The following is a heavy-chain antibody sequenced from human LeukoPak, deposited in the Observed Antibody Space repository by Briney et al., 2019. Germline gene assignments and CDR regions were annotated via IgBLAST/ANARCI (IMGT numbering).Heavy chain of an antibody. CDR3: AKDSRYSGNYKAFDI. CDR1: GFTFNSYA. D-gene: IGHD1-26*01. Sequence: PGGSLRLSCAASGFTFNSYAMSWVRQAPGKGLEWVSGISGSGGSTNYADSVKGRFTISRDNSKNTLYLQMNGLRAEDTAVYYCAKDSRYSGNYKAFDIWGQGTMVTVSS. CDR2: ISGSGGST. V-gene: IGHV3-23*01. J-gene: IGHJ3*02.